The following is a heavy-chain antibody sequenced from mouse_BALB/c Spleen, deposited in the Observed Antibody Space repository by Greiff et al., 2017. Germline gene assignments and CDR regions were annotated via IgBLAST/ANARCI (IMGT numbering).Heavy chain of an antibody. CDR3: ARLGGLRRGYFDY. V-gene: IGHV3-8*02. CDR1: GDSITSGY. J-gene: IGHJ2*01. CDR2: ISYSGST. D-gene: IGHD2-4*01. Sequence: EVMLVESGPSLVKPSQTLSLTCSVTGDSITSGYWNWIRKFPGNKLEYMGYISYSGSTYYNPSLKSRISITRDTSKNQYYLQLNSVTTEDTATYYCARLGGLRRGYFDYWGQGTTLTVSS.